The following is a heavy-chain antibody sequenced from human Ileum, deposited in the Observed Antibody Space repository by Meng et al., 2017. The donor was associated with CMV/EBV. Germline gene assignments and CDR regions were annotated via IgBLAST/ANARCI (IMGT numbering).Heavy chain of an antibody. Sequence: ASVKVSCKASGYTFTGYYMSWVRQAPGQGLEWMGWINPNSGGTNYAQKFQGRLTMARDTSISTAYMELSRLRSDDTAVYYCASNPTVVSDAFDIWGQGRTVTVSS. CDR2: INPNSGGT. V-gene: IGHV1-2*02. CDR3: ASNPTVVSDAFDI. J-gene: IGHJ3*02. D-gene: IGHD4-23*01. CDR1: GYTFTGYY.